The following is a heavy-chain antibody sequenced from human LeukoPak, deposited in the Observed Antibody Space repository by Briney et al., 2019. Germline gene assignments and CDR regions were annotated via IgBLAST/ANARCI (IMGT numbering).Heavy chain of an antibody. CDR3: ARRVCSSTSCYAGSTDAFDI. CDR2: IYSSDSGT. V-gene: IGHV5-51*01. Sequence: GESLKISCKGSGYSFTSYWIGWVRQMPGKGLEWMGIIYSSDSGTRYSTSFHCQVTISANKTIRTAYLQWSSLKASDTAMYYCARRVCSSTSCYAGSTDAFDIWGQGTMVTVSS. J-gene: IGHJ3*02. CDR1: GYSFTSYW. D-gene: IGHD2-2*01.